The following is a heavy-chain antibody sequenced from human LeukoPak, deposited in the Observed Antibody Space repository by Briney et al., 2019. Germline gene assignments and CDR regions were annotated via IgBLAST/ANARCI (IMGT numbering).Heavy chain of an antibody. V-gene: IGHV3-30*18. J-gene: IGHJ6*03. CDR2: ISYDGSNK. CDR1: GFTFSSYG. CDR3: AKDLRARYYYMDV. Sequence: SGGSLRLSCAASGFTFSSYGMHWVRQAPGRGLEWVAVISYDGSNKYYADSVKGRFTISRDNSKNTLYLQMNSLRAEDTAVYYCAKDLRARYYYMDVWGKGTTVTVSS.